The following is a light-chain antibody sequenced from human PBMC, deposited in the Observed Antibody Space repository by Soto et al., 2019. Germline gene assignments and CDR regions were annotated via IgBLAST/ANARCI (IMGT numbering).Light chain of an antibody. Sequence: DIQMTQSPSSLSASVGDRVTITCRASQIISSFLIWFQQKPGEAPKLLIQAASSLQSGVPSRFSGSGSGTDFTLTISSLQPEDFAVFYCQQSYSAPVTFGQGTKLDI. V-gene: IGKV1-39*01. J-gene: IGKJ2*01. CDR3: QQSYSAPVT. CDR1: QIISSF. CDR2: AAS.